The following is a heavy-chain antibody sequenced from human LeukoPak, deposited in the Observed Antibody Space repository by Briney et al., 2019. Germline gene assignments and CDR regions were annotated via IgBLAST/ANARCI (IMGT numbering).Heavy chain of an antibody. D-gene: IGHD5-24*01. CDR1: GFTFSSYG. CDR2: IKQDGSEK. Sequence: GGSLRLSCAASGFTFSSYGMHWVRQAPGKGLEWVANIKQDGSEKYYVDSVKGRFTISRDNAKNSLYLQMNSLRAEDTAVYYCASSDGPFDYWGQGTLVTVSS. CDR3: ASSDGPFDY. V-gene: IGHV3-7*01. J-gene: IGHJ4*02.